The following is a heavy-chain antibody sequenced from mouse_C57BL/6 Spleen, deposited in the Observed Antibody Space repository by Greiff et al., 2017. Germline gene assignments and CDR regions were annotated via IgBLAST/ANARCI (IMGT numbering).Heavy chain of an antibody. CDR2: IYPGDGDT. CDR1: GYAFSSSW. V-gene: IGHV1-82*01. CDR3: ARSGSSTAWCAY. Sequence: LQESGPELVKPGASVKISCKASGYAFSSSWMNWVKQRPGKGLEWIGRIYPGDGDTNYNGKFKGKATLTADKSSSTAYMQLSSLTSEDSAVXFCARSGSSTAWCAYWGQGTLVTVSA. D-gene: IGHD1-1*01. J-gene: IGHJ3*01.